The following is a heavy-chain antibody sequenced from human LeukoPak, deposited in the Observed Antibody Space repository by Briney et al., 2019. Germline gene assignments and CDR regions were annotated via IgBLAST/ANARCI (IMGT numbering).Heavy chain of an antibody. D-gene: IGHD3-22*01. J-gene: IGHJ4*02. V-gene: IGHV4-4*07. Sequence: SETLSLTCTVSGGSISSYYWSWIRQPAGKGLEWIGRIYTSGSTNYNPSLKSRVTMSVDTSRNQFSLKLSSVTAADTAVYYCARREYYYDSSGYSEFDYWGQGTLVTVSS. CDR3: ARREYYYDSSGYSEFDY. CDR1: GGSISSYY. CDR2: IYTSGST.